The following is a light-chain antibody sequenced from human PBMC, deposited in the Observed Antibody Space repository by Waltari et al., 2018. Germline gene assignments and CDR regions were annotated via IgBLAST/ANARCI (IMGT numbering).Light chain of an antibody. CDR1: QSVSTN. CDR2: AAS. CDR3: QQYNVWPHT. V-gene: IGKV3-15*01. J-gene: IGKJ2*01. Sequence: EIVVTQSPATLSVSPGDTATVSCRASQSVSTNLAWYQHKPVQAPRLLIHAASTRATAIPARFSGSGSGTDFTLTVSSLHSEDSAVYYCQQYNVWPHTFGQGTRLEIK.